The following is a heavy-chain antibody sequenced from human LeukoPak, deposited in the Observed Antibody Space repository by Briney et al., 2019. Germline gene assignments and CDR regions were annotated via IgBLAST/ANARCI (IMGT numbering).Heavy chain of an antibody. D-gene: IGHD3-16*02. J-gene: IGHJ4*02. CDR1: GFTFSSYW. CDR3: ARVPSSPYDYVWGSYRYGFDY. Sequence: GGSLRLSCAASGFTFSSYWMSWVRQAPGKGLEWVANIKQDGNENYYVDSVKGRFTISRDNAKNSLYLQMNSLRAEDTAVYYCARVPSSPYDYVWGSYRYGFDYWGQGTLVTVSS. V-gene: IGHV3-7*01. CDR2: IKQDGNEN.